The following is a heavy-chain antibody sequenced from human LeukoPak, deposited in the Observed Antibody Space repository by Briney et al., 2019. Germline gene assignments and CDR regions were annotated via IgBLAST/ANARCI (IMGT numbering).Heavy chain of an antibody. CDR2: IYYSGTT. D-gene: IGHD3-3*01. CDR1: GDFISNSFYY. CDR3: GRDRGYDFWSGSYYYYMDV. Sequence: SETLSLTCTVSGDFISNSFYYWGWIRQPPGKGLEWIGSIYYSGTTYYNPSLKSRVTISVDTSKNQLSLRLSSVTAADTAVFYCGRDRGYDFWSGSYYYYMDVWGTGTTVTVSS. V-gene: IGHV4-39*07. J-gene: IGHJ6*03.